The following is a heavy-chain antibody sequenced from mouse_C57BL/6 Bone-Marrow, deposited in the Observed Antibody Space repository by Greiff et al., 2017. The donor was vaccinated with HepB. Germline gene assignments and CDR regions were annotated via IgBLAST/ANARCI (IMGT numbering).Heavy chain of an antibody. CDR1: GYTFTDYN. D-gene: IGHD2-12*01. CDR3: ARGDYRVLYGYFDV. J-gene: IGHJ1*03. V-gene: IGHV1-18*01. Sequence: EVQLQQSGPELVKPGASVKIPCKASGYTFTDYNMDWVKQSHGKSLEWIGDINPNNGGTIYNQKFKGKATLTVDKSSSTAYMELRSLTSEDTAVYYCARGDYRVLYGYFDVWGTGTTVTVSS. CDR2: INPNNGGT.